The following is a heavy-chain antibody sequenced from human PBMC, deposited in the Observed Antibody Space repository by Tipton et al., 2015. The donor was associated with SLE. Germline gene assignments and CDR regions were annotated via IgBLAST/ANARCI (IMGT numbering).Heavy chain of an antibody. V-gene: IGHV4-59*01. CDR1: GGSISSYY. CDR2: IYYSGST. Sequence: TLSLTCTVSGGSISSYYWSWIRQPPGKGLEWIGYIYYSGSTNYNPSLKSRVTISVDTSKNQFSLKLSSVTAADTAVYYCARRCIKQWLAGAFDIWGQGTMVTVSS. J-gene: IGHJ3*02. D-gene: IGHD6-19*01. CDR3: ARRCIKQWLAGAFDI.